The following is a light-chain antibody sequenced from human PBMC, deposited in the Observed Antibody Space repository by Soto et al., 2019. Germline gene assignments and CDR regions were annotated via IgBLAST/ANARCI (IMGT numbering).Light chain of an antibody. Sequence: QAVVTQPPSASGTPGQRVNISCSGSSSNIGTNSVNWYQHLPGTAPKLLIYSNYQRPSGVPDRFSGSKSGTSASLAISGLQSEDEADYYCAVWDDSLNVVVFGGGTKLTVL. CDR3: AVWDDSLNVVV. J-gene: IGLJ2*01. CDR1: SSNIGTNS. V-gene: IGLV1-44*01. CDR2: SNY.